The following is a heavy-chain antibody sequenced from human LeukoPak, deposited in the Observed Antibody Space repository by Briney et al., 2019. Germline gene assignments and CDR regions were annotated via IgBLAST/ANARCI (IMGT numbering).Heavy chain of an antibody. CDR2: IYSDGASK. Sequence: GGSLRLSCVASGFTFSSYWMHWVRQAPGKGLVWVSRIYSDGASKNQADSVKGRFTISRDNAKNTLYLQMNSLRAEDTAVYYCGGSGSYYDYWGQGTLVTVSS. J-gene: IGHJ4*02. V-gene: IGHV3-74*01. CDR1: GFTFSSYW. D-gene: IGHD3-10*01. CDR3: GGSGSYYDY.